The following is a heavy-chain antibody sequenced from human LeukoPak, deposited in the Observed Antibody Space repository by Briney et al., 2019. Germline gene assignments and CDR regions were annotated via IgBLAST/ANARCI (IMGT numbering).Heavy chain of an antibody. Sequence: SETLSLTCTVSGGSISSGSYYWSWIRQPAGKGLEWIGHIFSRGNTNYNPSLKSRVTISVDMSKNQFSLILSSVTAADTAVYYCARAKGEWLLNGAFDYWGQGTLVTVSS. CDR3: ARAKGEWLLNGAFDY. J-gene: IGHJ4*02. CDR1: GGSISSGSYY. CDR2: IFSRGNT. V-gene: IGHV4-61*09. D-gene: IGHD3-3*01.